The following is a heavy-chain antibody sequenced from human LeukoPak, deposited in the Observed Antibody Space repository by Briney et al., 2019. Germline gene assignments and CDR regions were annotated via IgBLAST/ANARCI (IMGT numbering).Heavy chain of an antibody. Sequence: SETLSLTCAVYGGSFSNYYRNWIRQPPGKGLEWIGEIDHSGSTNYNPYLKSRVTISLDTSKNQFSLMLRFVTAADTAVYYCARAPYLSGGSWGQGILVAVSS. CDR2: IDHSGST. D-gene: IGHD2-15*01. J-gene: IGHJ3*01. V-gene: IGHV4-34*01. CDR1: GGSFSNYY. CDR3: ARAPYLSGGS.